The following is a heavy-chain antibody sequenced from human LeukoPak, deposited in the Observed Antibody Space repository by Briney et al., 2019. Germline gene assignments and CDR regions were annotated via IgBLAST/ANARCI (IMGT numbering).Heavy chain of an antibody. V-gene: IGHV4-61*02. CDR2: VYISGST. CDR3: AGPSGSASDTEYFQN. J-gene: IGHJ1*01. CDR1: GGSITSGSYY. D-gene: IGHD6-13*01. Sequence: SQTLSLTCTVSGGSITSGSYYWSWIRQPAGKGRECIGRVYISGSTNYNPSHAGRATISIDTSKNQFSLKLSSVTAADTAVYYCAGPSGSASDTEYFQNWGQGTLVTVSS.